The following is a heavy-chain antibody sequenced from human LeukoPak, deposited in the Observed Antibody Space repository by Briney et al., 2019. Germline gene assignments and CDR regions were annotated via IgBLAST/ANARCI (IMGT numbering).Heavy chain of an antibody. D-gene: IGHD4-17*01. J-gene: IGHJ4*02. Sequence: PSETLSLTCTVSGGSISSDNYYWGWIRQPPGTGLEWIGSIYYSGSTYYNPSLKSRVTISVDTSKNQFSLKLSSVTAADTAVYYCARVPTVTFFDYWGQGTLVTVSS. CDR3: ARVPTVTFFDY. CDR1: GGSISSDNYY. CDR2: IYYSGST. V-gene: IGHV4-39*07.